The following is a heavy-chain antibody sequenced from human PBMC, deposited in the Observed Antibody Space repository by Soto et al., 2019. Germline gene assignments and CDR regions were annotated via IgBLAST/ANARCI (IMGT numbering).Heavy chain of an antibody. CDR3: ARVRKFTIPGVVIIRTRGMDV. CDR1: GGSFSDDY. Sequence: QVQLQQWGAGLLKPSETLSLTCGVYGGSFSDDYWSWIRQTPGKGLEWIGEINHGGNTNFNPALKSRVTISVDTSKNQFSLKLSSVTAADTAVYFCARVRKFTIPGVVIIRTRGMDVWGQGTTVTVSS. CDR2: INHGGNT. V-gene: IGHV4-34*01. J-gene: IGHJ6*02. D-gene: IGHD3-3*01.